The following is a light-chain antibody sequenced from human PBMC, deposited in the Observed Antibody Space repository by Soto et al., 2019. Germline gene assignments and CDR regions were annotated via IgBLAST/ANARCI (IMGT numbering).Light chain of an antibody. CDR3: QSYDSSLSGLV. CDR2: GNN. Sequence: QSVLTQPPSVSGAPGQRGTVSCTGSSSNIGADYDVHWYQQLPGTAPRLLIYGNNNRPSGVPDRFSGSKSGTSASLAVTGLQAEDEADYYCQSYDSSLSGLVFGGGTKLTVL. CDR1: SSNIGADYD. J-gene: IGLJ2*01. V-gene: IGLV1-40*01.